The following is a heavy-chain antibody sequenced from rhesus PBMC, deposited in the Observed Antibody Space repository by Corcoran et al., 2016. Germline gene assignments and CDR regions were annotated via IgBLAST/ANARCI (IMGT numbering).Heavy chain of an antibody. CDR3: ARDSSWRFDY. J-gene: IGHJ4*01. CDR1: GGSISGGSY. Sequence: QVQLQASGPGLVKPSETLSLTCAVSGGSISGGSYWRWLRQHPGTGLEWIGNIYGNSASTYYNPSLKSRVTISKDTSKNQFSLKLRSVTAADTAVYYCARDSSWRFDYWGQGVLVTVSS. CDR2: IYGNSAST. V-gene: IGHV4S7*01. D-gene: IGHD6-13*01.